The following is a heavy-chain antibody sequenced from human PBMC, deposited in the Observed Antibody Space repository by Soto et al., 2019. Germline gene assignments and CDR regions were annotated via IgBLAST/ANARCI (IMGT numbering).Heavy chain of an antibody. D-gene: IGHD4-17*01. CDR1: GFTFSSYN. V-gene: IGHV3-48*02. CDR2: ISSSSSTI. J-gene: IGHJ4*02. Sequence: EVQLVESGGGLVQPGGSLRLSCAASGFTFSSYNMNWVRQAPGKGLEWVSYISSSSSTIYYADSVKGRFTISRDNAKNSLYLQMNSLRDEDTAVYYCARYLGYGDPTWPYFDYWGQGTLVIVSS. CDR3: ARYLGYGDPTWPYFDY.